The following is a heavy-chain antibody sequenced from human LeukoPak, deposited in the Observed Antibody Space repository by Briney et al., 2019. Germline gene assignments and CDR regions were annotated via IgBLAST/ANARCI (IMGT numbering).Heavy chain of an antibody. CDR2: INSDGSST. Sequence: QSGGSLRLSCAASGFTFSSYWMHWVRQAPGKGLVWVSRINSDGSSTSYADSVKGRFTISRDNAKNTLYLQMNSLRAEDTAVYYCARDSSGYDTIPYNWFDPWGQGSLVTVSS. CDR1: GFTFSSYW. D-gene: IGHD5-12*01. V-gene: IGHV3-74*01. J-gene: IGHJ5*02. CDR3: ARDSSGYDTIPYNWFDP.